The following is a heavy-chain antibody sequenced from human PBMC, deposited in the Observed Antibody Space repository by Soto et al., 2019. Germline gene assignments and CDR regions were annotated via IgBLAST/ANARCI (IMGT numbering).Heavy chain of an antibody. CDR2: INHSGST. J-gene: IGHJ1*01. CDR1: GGSFSGYY. Sequence: PSETLSLTCAVYGGSFSGYYWSWIRQPPGKGLEWIGEINHSGSTNYNPSLKSRVTISVDTSKNQFSLKLSSVTAADTAVYYCARKPIESSWYGRAEYFQHWGQGTLVTVSS. D-gene: IGHD6-13*01. CDR3: ARKPIESSWYGRAEYFQH. V-gene: IGHV4-34*01.